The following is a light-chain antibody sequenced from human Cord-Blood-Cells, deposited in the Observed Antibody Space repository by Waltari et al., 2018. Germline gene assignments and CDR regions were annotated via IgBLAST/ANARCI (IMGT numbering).Light chain of an antibody. Sequence: QSALTQPASVSGSPGQSITISCTGTSSDVGSYNLVSWYQQHPGKAPTLMIYEGSERPSGVSNRFSGAKSGNTASLTISGLQAEDEADYYCCSYAGSSTYVFGTGTKVTVL. CDR3: CSYAGSSTYV. V-gene: IGLV2-23*01. J-gene: IGLJ1*01. CDR2: EGS. CDR1: SSDVGSYNL.